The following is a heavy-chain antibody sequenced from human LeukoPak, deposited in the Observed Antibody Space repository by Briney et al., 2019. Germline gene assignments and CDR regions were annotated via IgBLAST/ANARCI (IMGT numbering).Heavy chain of an antibody. J-gene: IGHJ4*02. V-gene: IGHV4-59*01. CDR3: ARDDTIFGXPLRN. CDR2: IYYSGST. CDR1: GGSISSYY. D-gene: IGHD3-3*01. Sequence: SETLSLTCTVSGGSISSYYWSWIRRPPGKGLEWIGYIYYSGSTNYNPSLKSRVTISVDTSKNQFSLKQSSVTAADTAVYYCARDDTIFGXPLRNWGQGTLVTVSS.